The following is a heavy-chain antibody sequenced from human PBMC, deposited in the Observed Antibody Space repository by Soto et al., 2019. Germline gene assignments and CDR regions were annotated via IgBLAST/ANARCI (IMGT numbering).Heavy chain of an antibody. Sequence: SETLSLTCTVSGGSISSYYWSWIRQPPGKGLEWIGYIYYSGSTNYNPSLKSRVTISVDTSKNQFSLKLTSVTAADTAVYYCARGDTYFDYWGQGTLVTVSS. D-gene: IGHD5-18*01. CDR2: IYYSGST. J-gene: IGHJ4*02. CDR1: GGSISSYY. CDR3: ARGDTYFDY. V-gene: IGHV4-59*01.